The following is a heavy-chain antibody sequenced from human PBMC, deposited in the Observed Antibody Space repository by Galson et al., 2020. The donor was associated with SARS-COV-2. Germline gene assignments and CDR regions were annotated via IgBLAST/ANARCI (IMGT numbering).Heavy chain of an antibody. CDR1: GFTFSDYY. J-gene: IGHJ4*02. CDR3: ARDCSGGSCYVY. CDR2: ISSSSSYT. D-gene: IGHD2-15*01. Sequence: KIGESLKISCAASGFTFSDYYMSWIRQAPGKGLEWVSYISSSSSYTNYADSVKGRFTISRDNAKNSLYLQMNSLRAEDTAVYYCARDCSGGSCYVYCGQGTLVTVSS. V-gene: IGHV3-11*06.